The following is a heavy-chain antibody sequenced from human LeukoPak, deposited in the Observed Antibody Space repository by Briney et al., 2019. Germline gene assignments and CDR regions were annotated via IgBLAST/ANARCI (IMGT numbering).Heavy chain of an antibody. CDR3: ARSYYDSSGYYGAFDY. Sequence: SETLSLTCTVSGGSISSYYWSWIRQPAGKGLEWIGRIYTSGSTNYNPSLKSRVTISVDTSKNQFSLKLSSVTAADTAVYYCARSYYDSSGYYGAFDYWGQGTLVTVSS. CDR1: GGSISSYY. CDR2: IYTSGST. V-gene: IGHV4-4*07. J-gene: IGHJ4*02. D-gene: IGHD3-22*01.